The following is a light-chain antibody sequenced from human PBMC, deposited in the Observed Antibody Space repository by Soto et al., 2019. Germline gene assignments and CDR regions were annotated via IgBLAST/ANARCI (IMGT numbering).Light chain of an antibody. CDR1: RDIDNS. V-gene: IGKV1-27*01. Sequence: DIRVTQSPLSLSASVGDRVTITCRASRDIDNSLAWYQQIPGRAPKLLIYGASSLQSGVPSRFSGSGSGTYFVLTITNWQPEDVATYYCQKYNKAPWIFGQGTKV. J-gene: IGKJ1*01. CDR2: GAS. CDR3: QKYNKAPWI.